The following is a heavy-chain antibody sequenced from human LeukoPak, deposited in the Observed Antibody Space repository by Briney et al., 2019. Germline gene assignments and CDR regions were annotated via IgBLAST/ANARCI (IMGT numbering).Heavy chain of an antibody. CDR3: ARRRVADTGHEFDY. CDR1: GGSISSSSYQ. J-gene: IGHJ4*02. Sequence: KPSETLSLTCTVSGGSISSSSYQWGWIRQPPGRVLEWIGTIYFSGNTYYNPSLKSRLTISIDTSKNQFSLRLSSVTAADTAVYYCARRRVADTGHEFDYWGQGAPVTVSS. V-gene: IGHV4-39*01. CDR2: IYFSGNT. D-gene: IGHD2-8*02.